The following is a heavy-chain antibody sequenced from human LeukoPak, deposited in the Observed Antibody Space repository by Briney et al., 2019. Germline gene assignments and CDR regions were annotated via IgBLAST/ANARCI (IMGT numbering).Heavy chain of an antibody. CDR3: ARGGYLGYCSSTSCYYGMDV. CDR2: IYTSGST. CDR1: GGSISSYY. D-gene: IGHD2-2*01. J-gene: IGHJ6*02. Sequence: SSETLSLTCTVSGGSISSYYWSWIRQPAGKGLEWIGRIYTSGSTNYNPSLKSRVTMSVDTSKNQFSLKLSSVTAADTAVYYCARGGYLGYCSSTSCYYGMDVWGQGTTVTVSS. V-gene: IGHV4-4*07.